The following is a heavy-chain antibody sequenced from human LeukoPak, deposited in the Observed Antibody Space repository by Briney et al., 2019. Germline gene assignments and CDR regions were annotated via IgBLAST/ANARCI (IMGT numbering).Heavy chain of an antibody. J-gene: IGHJ4*02. CDR2: IIPIFGTA. CDR3: ASSEWFGELLFPDFVY. V-gene: IGHV1-69*01. D-gene: IGHD3-10*01. CDR1: GGTFSSFA. Sequence: SVKVSCKASGGTFSSFAISWVRQAPGQGLEWMGGIIPIFGTANYAQKFQGRVTITADESTSTAYMELSSLRSEDTAVYYCASSEWFGELLFPDFVYWGQGTLVTVSS.